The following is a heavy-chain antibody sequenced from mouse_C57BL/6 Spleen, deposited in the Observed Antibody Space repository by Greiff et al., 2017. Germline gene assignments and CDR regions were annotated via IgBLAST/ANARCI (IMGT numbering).Heavy chain of an antibody. Sequence: EVMLVESGEGLVKPGGSLKLSCAASGFTFSSYAMSWVRQTPEKRLEWVAYISSGGDYIYYADTVKGRFTISRDNARNTLYLQMSSLQSEDTAMYYCTRANYYSNYSYYFDYWGQGTTLTVSS. J-gene: IGHJ2*01. V-gene: IGHV5-9-1*02. CDR3: TRANYYSNYSYYFDY. CDR1: GFTFSSYA. CDR2: ISSGGDYI. D-gene: IGHD2-5*01.